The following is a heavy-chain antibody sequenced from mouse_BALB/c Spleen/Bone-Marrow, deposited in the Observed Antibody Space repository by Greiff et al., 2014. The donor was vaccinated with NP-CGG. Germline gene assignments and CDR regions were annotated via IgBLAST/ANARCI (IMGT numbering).Heavy chain of an antibody. V-gene: IGHV1-54*03. D-gene: IGHD2-3*01. CDR2: NNPGSGGT. J-gene: IGHJ4*01. CDR3: ARSIYDGYSEAMDY. CDR1: GYAFTNYL. Sequence: VQLQQSGAELVRPGTSVKVSCKASGYAFTNYLIEWVKQRPGQGLEWIGVNNPGSGGTNYNEKFKGKATLTADKSSSTVYMQLGSLTSDDSAVYFCARSIYDGYSEAMDYWGQGTSVTVSS.